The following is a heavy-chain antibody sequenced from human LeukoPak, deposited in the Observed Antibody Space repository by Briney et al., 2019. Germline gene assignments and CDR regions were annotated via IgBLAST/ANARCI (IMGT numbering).Heavy chain of an antibody. V-gene: IGHV3-23*01. CDR3: AKSRYYDILTGYPPVAY. J-gene: IGHJ4*02. Sequence: GGSLRLSCAASGFTFSSYAKSWVRQAPGKGLEWVSAISGSGGSTYYADSVKGRFTISRDNSKNTLYLQMNSLRAEDTAVYYCAKSRYYDILTGYPPVAYWGQGTLVTVSS. D-gene: IGHD3-9*01. CDR1: GFTFSSYA. CDR2: ISGSGGST.